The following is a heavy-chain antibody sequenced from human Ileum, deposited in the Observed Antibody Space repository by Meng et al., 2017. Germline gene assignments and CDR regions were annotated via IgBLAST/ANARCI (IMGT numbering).Heavy chain of an antibody. V-gene: IGHV1-3*01. D-gene: IGHD2-2*01. Sequence: QVHLVQSGAEVKKPGASLKVSCQASGYTFRNYAIHWVSQALGQRLEWMGWSNAGDGTTKYSEKFQGRVSITRDTSASTGYMELSSLTSEDTAVYHCARSYCSSTSCQYYFDYWGQGTLVTVSS. CDR3: ARSYCSSTSCQYYFDY. CDR1: GYTFRNYA. CDR2: SNAGDGTT. J-gene: IGHJ4*02.